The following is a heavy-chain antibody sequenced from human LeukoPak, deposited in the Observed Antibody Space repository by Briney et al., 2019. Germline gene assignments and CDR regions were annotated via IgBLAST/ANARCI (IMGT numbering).Heavy chain of an antibody. CDR1: GFTFSSYG. D-gene: IGHD1-26*01. V-gene: IGHV3-30*18. J-gene: IGHJ3*02. Sequence: QSGGSLRLSCAASGFTFSSYGMHWVRQAPGKGLEWVAVISYDGSNKYYADSVKGRFTISRDNSKNTLYLQMNSLRAEDTAVYYCAKDGAWWELRRDAFDIWGQGTMVTVSS. CDR3: AKDGAWWELRRDAFDI. CDR2: ISYDGSNK.